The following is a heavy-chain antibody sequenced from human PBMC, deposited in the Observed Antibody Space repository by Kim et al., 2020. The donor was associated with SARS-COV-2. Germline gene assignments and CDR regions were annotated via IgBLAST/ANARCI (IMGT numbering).Heavy chain of an antibody. CDR3: ARWKAYSSGWYYGMDV. CDR2: IYYSGST. Sequence: SETLSLTCTVSGGSISSYYWSWIRQPPGKGLEWIGYIYYSGSTNYNPSLKSRVTISVDTSKNQFSLKLSSVTAADTAVYYCARWKAYSSGWYYGMDVWGQGTTVTVSS. D-gene: IGHD6-19*01. J-gene: IGHJ6*02. V-gene: IGHV4-59*13. CDR1: GGSISSYY.